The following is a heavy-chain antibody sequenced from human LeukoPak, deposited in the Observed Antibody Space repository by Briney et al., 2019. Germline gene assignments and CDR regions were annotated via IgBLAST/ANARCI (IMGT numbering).Heavy chain of an antibody. CDR1: GFTFSDYW. CDR2: IKQDGSEK. CDR3: ARGWNXAXRFDX. Sequence: GGSLRLSCAASGFTFSDYWMTWVRQAPGKGLEWVAHIKQDGSEKYYGDSVKGRFTISRDNAKNLVYLQLNSLGAEDTAVYYCARGWNXAXRFDXWGQGTLVTV. D-gene: IGHD1-7*01. J-gene: IGHJ4*02. V-gene: IGHV3-7*01.